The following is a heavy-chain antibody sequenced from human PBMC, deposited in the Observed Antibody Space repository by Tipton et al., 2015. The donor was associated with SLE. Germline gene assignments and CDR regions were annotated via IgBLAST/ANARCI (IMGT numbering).Heavy chain of an antibody. V-gene: IGHV4-59*03. Sequence: TLSLTCTVSGGSIVGNYWSWIRQPPGKGLEWVGYIYYSGSANYNPFLNSRVSISVDTSHNQFSLKLTSVTAADTAMYYCAQRSSFLTGHYTDWGQGTLVTVSS. D-gene: IGHD3/OR15-3a*01. CDR2: IYYSGSA. J-gene: IGHJ4*02. CDR1: GGSIVGNY. CDR3: AQRSSFLTGHYTD.